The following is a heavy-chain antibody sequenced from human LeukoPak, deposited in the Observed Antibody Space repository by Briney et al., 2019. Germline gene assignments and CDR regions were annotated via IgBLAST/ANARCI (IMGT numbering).Heavy chain of an antibody. CDR2: INHSGST. V-gene: IGHV4-34*01. Sequence: KPSETLSLTCAVYGGSFSGYYWSWIRQPPGKGLEWIGEINHSGSTNYNPSLKSRVTISVDTSKNQFSLKLSSVTAADTAVYYCARGPGGGSYSNWFDPWGQGTLVTVSS. CDR3: ARGPGGGSYSNWFDP. CDR1: GGSFSGYY. D-gene: IGHD1-26*01. J-gene: IGHJ5*02.